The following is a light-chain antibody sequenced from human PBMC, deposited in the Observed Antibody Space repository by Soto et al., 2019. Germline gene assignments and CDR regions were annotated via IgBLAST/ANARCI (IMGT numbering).Light chain of an antibody. CDR3: QSYDSSLYV. V-gene: IGLV1-40*01. J-gene: IGLJ1*01. Sequence: QSVLTQPPSVSGARGQRVTISCTGSSSNIGAGYDVHWYQQLPGTAPKLLIYGNSNRPSGVPDRFSGSKSGTSASLAITGLQAEDEADYYCQSYDSSLYVFGTGTKVTVL. CDR1: SSNIGAGYD. CDR2: GNS.